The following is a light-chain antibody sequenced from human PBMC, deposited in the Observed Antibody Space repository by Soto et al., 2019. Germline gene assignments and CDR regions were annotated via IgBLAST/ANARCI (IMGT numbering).Light chain of an antibody. CDR3: QRYGTSLPLT. Sequence: EIVLTQSPGTLSLSPGDRATLSCRASQSVSSNYLAWYQQKPGQAPRLLIYGASSRAPGIPDRFSGSGSGTDFTLTISRLEPEDFAVYYCQRYGTSLPLTFGGGTKVDIK. CDR1: QSVSSNY. V-gene: IGKV3-20*01. J-gene: IGKJ4*01. CDR2: GAS.